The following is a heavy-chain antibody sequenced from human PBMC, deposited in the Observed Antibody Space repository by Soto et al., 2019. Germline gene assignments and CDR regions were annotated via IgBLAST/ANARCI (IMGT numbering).Heavy chain of an antibody. D-gene: IGHD2-2*01. Sequence: QVQLVESGGGVVQPGRSLRLSCAASGFTFSSYAMHWVRQAPGKGLEWVAVISYDGSNKYYADSVKGRFTISRDNSKNTLYLQMNSLRAEDTAVYYCARDQLVSAAIRFNGMDAWGQGTTVTVSS. CDR1: GFTFSSYA. CDR2: ISYDGSNK. V-gene: IGHV3-30-3*01. CDR3: ARDQLVSAAIRFNGMDA. J-gene: IGHJ6*02.